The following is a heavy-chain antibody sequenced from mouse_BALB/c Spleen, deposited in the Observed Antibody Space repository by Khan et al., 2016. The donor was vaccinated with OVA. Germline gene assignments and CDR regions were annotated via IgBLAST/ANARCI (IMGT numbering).Heavy chain of an antibody. D-gene: IGHD4-1*01. CDR2: ISSDGDYT. V-gene: IGHV5-6*01. CDR1: GFTFSSYS. J-gene: IGHJ3*01. CDR3: ASHLTGSFAY. Sequence: EVQLVESGGDLVKPGGSLKLSCAASGFTFSSYSMSWVRQTPDKRLAWVASISSDGDYTYYPDSVQGRFTISRANAKNTLYLQMSSLKSEDTAMYYCASHLTGSFAYWGQGTLVTGSA.